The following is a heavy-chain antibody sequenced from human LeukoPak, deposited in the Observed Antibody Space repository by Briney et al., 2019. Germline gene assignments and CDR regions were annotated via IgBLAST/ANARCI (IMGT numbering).Heavy chain of an antibody. V-gene: IGHV3-21*01. CDR3: VRDRSGTYPYYFDF. CDR2: ISSRSSYI. J-gene: IGHJ4*02. CDR1: GFTFSDYS. D-gene: IGHD1-26*01. Sequence: GGSLRLSCAASGFTFSDYSMNWVRQPPGKGLEWVSSISSRSSYISYADSVKGRFTISRDNAKNSLYLEMNSLRAEDTAVYYCVRDRSGTYPYYFDFWGQGTLLTASS.